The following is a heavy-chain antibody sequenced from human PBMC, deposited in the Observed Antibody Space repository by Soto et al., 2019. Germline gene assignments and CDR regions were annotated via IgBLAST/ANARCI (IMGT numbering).Heavy chain of an antibody. V-gene: IGHV3-33*01. D-gene: IGHD3-3*01. CDR3: ARDGAYYDFWSGYYRGGVTNYYGMDV. CDR1: GFTVSSYG. J-gene: IGHJ6*02. Sequence: GGSLRLSCAASGFTVSSYGMHWVRQAPGKGLEWVAVIWYDGSNKYYADSVKGRFTISRDNSKNTLYLQMNSLRAEDTAVYYCARDGAYYDFWSGYYRGGVTNYYGMDVWGQGTTVTVSS. CDR2: IWYDGSNK.